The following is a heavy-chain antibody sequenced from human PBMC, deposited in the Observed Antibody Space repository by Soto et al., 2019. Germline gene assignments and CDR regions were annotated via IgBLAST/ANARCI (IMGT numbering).Heavy chain of an antibody. J-gene: IGHJ6*02. D-gene: IGHD4-17*01. V-gene: IGHV1-8*01. Sequence: GASVKVSCKASGYTFTSHDINWVRQATGQGLEWMGWMNPNSGNTGYAQKFQGRVTMTRNTSISTAYMELSSLRSEDTAVYYCARGGDSRYGMDVWGQGTTVTVSS. CDR1: GYTFTSHD. CDR3: ARGGDSRYGMDV. CDR2: MNPNSGNT.